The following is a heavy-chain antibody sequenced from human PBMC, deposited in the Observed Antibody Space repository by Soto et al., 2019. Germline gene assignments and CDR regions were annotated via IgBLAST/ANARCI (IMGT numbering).Heavy chain of an antibody. Sequence: SETLSLTCTVSGGSISSGDYYWSWIRQPPGKGLEWIGYIYYSGSTYYNPSLKSRVTISVDTSKNQFSLKLSSVTAADTAVYYCARDAFYYDSRGPSSYYYYYGMDVWGQGTTVTVSS. CDR3: ARDAFYYDSRGPSSYYYYYGMDV. CDR1: GGSISSGDYY. V-gene: IGHV4-30-4*01. J-gene: IGHJ6*02. CDR2: IYYSGST. D-gene: IGHD3-22*01.